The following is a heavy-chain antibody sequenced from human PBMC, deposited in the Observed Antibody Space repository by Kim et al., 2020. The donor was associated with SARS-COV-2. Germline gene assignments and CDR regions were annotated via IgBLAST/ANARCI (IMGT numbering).Heavy chain of an antibody. D-gene: IGHD5-18*01. CDR2: GST. J-gene: IGHJ4*02. CDR3: ALYSYGFDY. V-gene: IGHV4-59*01. Sequence: GSTNYTPSLKSRVTISVDTSKNQFSLKLSSVTAADTAVYYCALYSYGFDYWGQGTLVTVSS.